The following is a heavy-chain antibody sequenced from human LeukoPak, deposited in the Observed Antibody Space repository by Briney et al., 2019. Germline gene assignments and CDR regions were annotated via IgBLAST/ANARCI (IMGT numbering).Heavy chain of an antibody. CDR3: ARVSPGWYHYYYYYMDV. Sequence: PGGSLRLSCVASGFTFSNYAMSWVRQAPGKGLEWVSAIPVNGGSTYYADSVKGRFTISRDNFKNTLYLQMNSLRAEDTAVYYCARVSPGWYHYYYYYMDVWGKGTTVTISS. CDR2: IPVNGGST. D-gene: IGHD6-19*01. J-gene: IGHJ6*03. V-gene: IGHV3-23*01. CDR1: GFTFSNYA.